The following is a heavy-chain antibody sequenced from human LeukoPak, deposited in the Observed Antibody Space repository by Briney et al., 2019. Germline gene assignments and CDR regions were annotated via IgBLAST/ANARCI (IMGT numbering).Heavy chain of an antibody. J-gene: IGHJ6*03. V-gene: IGHV1-69*06. CDR2: IFPIFGTA. D-gene: IGHD3-10*01. Sequence: SVKVSCKASGGTFSSYAISWVRQAPGQGLEWMGGIFPIFGTANYAQKSQGRVTITADKSTGTAYMELSSLRSEDTAVYYCARATYYYAPRGYYYMDVWGKGTTVTVSS. CDR1: GGTFSSYA. CDR3: ARATYYYAPRGYYYMDV.